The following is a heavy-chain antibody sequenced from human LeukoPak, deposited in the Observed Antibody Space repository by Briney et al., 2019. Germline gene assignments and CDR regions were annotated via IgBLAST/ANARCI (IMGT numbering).Heavy chain of an antibody. V-gene: IGHV3-7*01. Sequence: GGSLRLSCVASGFTFSSYWMSWVRQAPGKGLEWVANIKQDGSEKYNVDPVKGRFTISRDNAKNSLYLQMNSLRAEDTAVYYCARDPSGGAFDIWGQGTMVTVSS. J-gene: IGHJ3*02. CDR2: IKQDGSEK. CDR3: ARDPSGGAFDI. D-gene: IGHD3-10*01. CDR1: GFTFSSYW.